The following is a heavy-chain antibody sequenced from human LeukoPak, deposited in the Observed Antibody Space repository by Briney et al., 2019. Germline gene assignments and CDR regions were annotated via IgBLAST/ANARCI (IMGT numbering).Heavy chain of an antibody. J-gene: IGHJ4*02. CDR3: ARREKTDKKFDF. CDR2: IYYSGST. V-gene: IGHV4-59*01. Sequence: PSETLSLTCTVSGGSISSYYWSWIRQPPGKGLEWIGYIYYSGSTNYNPSLKSRVTISVDTSKNQFSLKLSSVTAADTAVYYCARREKTDKKFDFWGQGTLVTVSS. D-gene: IGHD2-15*01. CDR1: GGSISSYY.